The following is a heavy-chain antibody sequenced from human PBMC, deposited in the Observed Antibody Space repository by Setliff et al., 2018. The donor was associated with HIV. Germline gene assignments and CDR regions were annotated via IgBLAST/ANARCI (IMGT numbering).Heavy chain of an antibody. V-gene: IGHV1-46*02. CDR1: GYTFNTYY. J-gene: IGHJ4*02. D-gene: IGHD6-19*01. CDR3: ARDSSTGFFSAAY. Sequence: ASVKVSCKASGYTFNTYYVHGVRQAPGQGLEWMGLINPSGDFTFYAQKFQGRVIMTRDTSANTVYLEIRSLISEDTAVYYCARDSSTGFFSAAYWGQGALVTVSS. CDR2: INPSGDFT.